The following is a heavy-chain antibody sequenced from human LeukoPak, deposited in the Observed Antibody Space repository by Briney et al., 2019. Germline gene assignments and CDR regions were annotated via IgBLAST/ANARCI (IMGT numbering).Heavy chain of an antibody. Sequence: GGSQRLSCAASGFTFSSYAMCWVRQPPGNGLEWVSAISGSGGSTYYADSVKGRFTISRDNSKNTLYLQMNSLRAEDTAVYYCAKNIIVVVAATLDYWGQGTLVTVSS. D-gene: IGHD2-15*01. CDR1: GFTFSSYA. V-gene: IGHV3-23*01. J-gene: IGHJ4*02. CDR3: AKNIIVVVAATLDY. CDR2: ISGSGGST.